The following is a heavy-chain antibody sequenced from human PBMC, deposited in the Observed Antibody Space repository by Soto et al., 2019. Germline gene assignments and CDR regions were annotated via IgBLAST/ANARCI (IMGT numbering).Heavy chain of an antibody. J-gene: IGHJ5*02. D-gene: IGHD5-18*01. CDR3: AKLPXYTAMVRSDWFDP. CDR1: GFTFSSYA. V-gene: IGHV3-23*01. Sequence: EVQLLESGGGLVQPGGSLRLSCAASGFTFSSYAMSWVRQAPGKGLEWVSAISGSGGSTYYADSVKGRFTISRDNSKNTLYLQMNSLRAEDTAVYYCAKLPXYTAMVRSDWFDPWGQGTLVTVSS. CDR2: ISGSGGST.